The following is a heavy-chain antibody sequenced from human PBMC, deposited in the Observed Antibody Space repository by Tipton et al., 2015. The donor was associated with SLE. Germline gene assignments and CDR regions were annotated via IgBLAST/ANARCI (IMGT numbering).Heavy chain of an antibody. Sequence: TLSLTCAVYGGSFSGYYWSWIRQPPGRGLEWIGEINHSGSTNYNPSLKSRVTISVDTSKNQFSLKLSSVTAADTAVYYCASSVAGFDYWGQGTLVTVSS. CDR1: GGSFSGYY. CDR2: INHSGST. V-gene: IGHV4-34*01. CDR3: ASSVAGFDY. J-gene: IGHJ4*02. D-gene: IGHD6-19*01.